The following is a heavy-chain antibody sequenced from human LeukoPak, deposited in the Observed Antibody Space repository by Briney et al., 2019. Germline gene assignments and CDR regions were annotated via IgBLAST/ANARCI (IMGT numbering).Heavy chain of an antibody. CDR1: GFTFSSYW. V-gene: IGHV3-7*01. J-gene: IGHJ4*01. CDR2: IRQDGGEK. D-gene: IGHD6-13*01. CDR3: ARDGTAAGLYFDL. Sequence: GGSLRLSCAVSGFTFSSYWMNWVRQAPGKGLEWVASIRQDGGEKSYVDSVKGRFTISRDNTKNSLYLQMSNLRAEDTAVYYCARDGTAAGLYFDLWGQGTLVTVSS.